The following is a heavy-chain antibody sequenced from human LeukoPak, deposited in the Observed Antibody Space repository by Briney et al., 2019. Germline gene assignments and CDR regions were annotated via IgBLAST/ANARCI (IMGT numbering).Heavy chain of an antibody. CDR1: GDSISSGDYS. D-gene: IGHD3-10*01. CDR3: ASETFYGSGSHSRRAFDI. V-gene: IGHV4-30-2*01. CDR2: IFHSGSA. Sequence: KPSQTLSLTCAVSGDSISSGDYSWSWIRQPPGKGLEWIGYIFHSGSAYYNPSLNSRVTMSVDRSKNQFSLRLSSVTAADTAVYYCASETFYGSGSHSRRAFDIWGQGTMVTVSS. J-gene: IGHJ3*02.